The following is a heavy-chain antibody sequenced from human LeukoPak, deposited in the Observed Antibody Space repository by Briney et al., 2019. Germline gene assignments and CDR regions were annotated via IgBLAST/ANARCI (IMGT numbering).Heavy chain of an antibody. CDR2: INHSGTS. J-gene: IGHJ4*02. Sequence: SETLSLTCAVYGGSFRVYYWSWVRQSPGKGLEWIGEINHSGTSRYNLSLKNRLTISIDTSKNQFSLKLRSVTAADTARYYCARSYYYDGFDYSLGFWGQGTLVTVSS. D-gene: IGHD3-22*01. CDR1: GGSFRVYY. V-gene: IGHV4-34*01. CDR3: ARSYYYDGFDYSLGF.